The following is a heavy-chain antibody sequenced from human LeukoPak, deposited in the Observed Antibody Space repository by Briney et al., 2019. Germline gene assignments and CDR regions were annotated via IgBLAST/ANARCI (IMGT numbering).Heavy chain of an antibody. D-gene: IGHD6-19*01. CDR2: IYYSGST. CDR3: ARGPVAGLNTH. Sequence: SETLSLTCTVSGGSISSYYWSWIRQPPGKGLEWIGYIYYSGSTNYNPSLKSRVTVSVDTSKNQFSLKLSSVTAAGTAVYYCARGPVAGLNTHWGQGTLVTVSS. CDR1: GGSISSYY. V-gene: IGHV4-59*01. J-gene: IGHJ4*02.